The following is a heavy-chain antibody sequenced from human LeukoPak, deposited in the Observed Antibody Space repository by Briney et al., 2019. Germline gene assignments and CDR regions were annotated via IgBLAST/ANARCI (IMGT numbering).Heavy chain of an antibody. CDR1: GFTFSTYW. CDR3: ARGVDAAMVVDY. J-gene: IGHJ4*02. D-gene: IGHD5-18*01. Sequence: PGGSLRLSCAASGFTFSTYWMSWVRQAPGKGLEWLANIKEDGTGKNHVDSVKGRFTISRDNAKNSLYLQMDSLRAEDTAVYYCARGVDAAMVVDYWGQGTLVTVSS. CDR2: IKEDGTGK. V-gene: IGHV3-7*02.